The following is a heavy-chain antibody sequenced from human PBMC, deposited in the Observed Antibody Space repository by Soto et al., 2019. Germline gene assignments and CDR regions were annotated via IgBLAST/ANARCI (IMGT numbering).Heavy chain of an antibody. J-gene: IGHJ5*02. CDR2: IYYSGST. D-gene: IGHD6-13*01. V-gene: IGHV4-31*03. Sequence: SETLSLTCTVSGGSISSGGYYWSWIRQHPGKGMEWIGYIYYSGSTYYNPSLKSRVTISVDTSKNQFSLKLGSVTAADTAVYYCARVFSDSSSFFDPWGQGTLVTVSS. CDR3: ARVFSDSSSFFDP. CDR1: GGSISSGGYY.